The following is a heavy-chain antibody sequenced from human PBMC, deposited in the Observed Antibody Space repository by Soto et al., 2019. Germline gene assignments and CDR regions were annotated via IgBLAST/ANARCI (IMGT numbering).Heavy chain of an antibody. CDR1: GGSISSYY. V-gene: IGHV4-59*01. J-gene: IGHJ4*02. D-gene: IGHD4-17*01. Sequence: SETLSLTCTVSGGSISSYYWSWIRQPPGKGLEWIGYIYYSGSTNYNPSLKSRVTISVDTSKNQFSLKLSSVTAADTAVYYCAIDGRGDPFDYWGQGTLVTVSS. CDR2: IYYSGST. CDR3: AIDGRGDPFDY.